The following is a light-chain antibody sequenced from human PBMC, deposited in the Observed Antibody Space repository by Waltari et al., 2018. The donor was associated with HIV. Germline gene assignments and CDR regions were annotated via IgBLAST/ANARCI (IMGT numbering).Light chain of an antibody. J-gene: IGKJ1*01. V-gene: IGKV1-5*03. CDR1: KSISNW. Sequence: DIQMTQSPSTLSASVGDRVTITCRASKSISNWLAWYQQKPGKAPKFLIYKASNLESGVPSRFSGSGSGTEFTLTISSLQPDDVATYYCQQYDNYSPTFGQGTKVEIK. CDR2: KAS. CDR3: QQYDNYSPT.